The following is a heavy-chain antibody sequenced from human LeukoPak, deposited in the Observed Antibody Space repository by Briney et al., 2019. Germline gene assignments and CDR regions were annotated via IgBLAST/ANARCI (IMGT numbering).Heavy chain of an antibody. V-gene: IGHV3-23*01. Sequence: GGSLRLSCVASGFTFSKYTMSWVRQAPGKGLEWVSGISGSGASTYSADFVKGRFAISRDTSKNTLYLQLNSLRAEDTAVYYCAKGGVSYTYYFDCWGQGTLVTVSS. J-gene: IGHJ4*02. CDR3: AKGGVSYTYYFDC. D-gene: IGHD2-8*01. CDR2: ISGSGAST. CDR1: GFTFSKYT.